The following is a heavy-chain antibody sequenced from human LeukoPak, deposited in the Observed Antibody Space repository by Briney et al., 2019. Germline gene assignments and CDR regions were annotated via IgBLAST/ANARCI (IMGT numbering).Heavy chain of an antibody. V-gene: IGHV4-34*01. J-gene: IGHJ5*02. Sequence: SETLSLTCAVYGGSFSGYYWSWIRQPPGKGLEWIGEINHSGSTNYNPSLKSRVTISVDTSKNQLSLKVTSVTAADTAVYYCARGSTGNYDPWGQGILVTVSS. CDR2: INHSGST. CDR3: ARGSTGNYDP. D-gene: IGHD4-11*01. CDR1: GGSFSGYY.